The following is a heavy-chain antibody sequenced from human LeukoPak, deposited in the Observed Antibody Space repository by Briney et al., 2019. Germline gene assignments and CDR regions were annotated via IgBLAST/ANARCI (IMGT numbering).Heavy chain of an antibody. CDR1: GYTFTSYG. CDR3: ARDQITMVRGVIIGAPFQH. D-gene: IGHD3-10*01. J-gene: IGHJ1*01. CDR2: ISAYNGNT. V-gene: IGHV1-18*01. Sequence: ASVKVSCKASGYTFTSYGISWVRQAPGQGLEWMGWISAYNGNTNYAQKLQGRVTMTTDTSASTAYMELRSLRSDDTAVYYCARDQITMVRGVIIGAPFQHWGQGTLVTVSS.